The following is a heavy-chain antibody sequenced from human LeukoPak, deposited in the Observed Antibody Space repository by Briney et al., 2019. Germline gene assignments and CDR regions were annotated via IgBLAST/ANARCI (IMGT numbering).Heavy chain of an antibody. CDR3: ATYSSDWYPDAFDI. CDR2: IYYSGNT. CDR1: GGSFSAYY. J-gene: IGHJ3*02. V-gene: IGHV4-30-4*01. D-gene: IGHD6-19*01. Sequence: SETLSLTCVVYGGSFSAYYWSWIRQPPGKGLEWIGYIYYSGNTYYNPSLKSRVTISVDTSKNQFSLKLTSVTAADTAMYYCATYSSDWYPDAFDIWGQGTMVAVSS.